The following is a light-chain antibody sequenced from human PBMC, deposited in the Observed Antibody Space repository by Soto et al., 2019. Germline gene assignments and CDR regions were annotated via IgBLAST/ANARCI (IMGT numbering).Light chain of an antibody. Sequence: QSVLTQPPSASGTPGQRVTISCSGSSSNIGSNYVYWYQQLPGTAPKLLIYRNNQRPSGVPDRFSGSKSGTSASLAISGLRSEDEADYYWAAWDDSLSGYVVFGGGTKVTVL. CDR1: SSNIGSNY. J-gene: IGLJ2*01. V-gene: IGLV1-47*01. CDR2: RNN. CDR3: AAWDDSLSGYVV.